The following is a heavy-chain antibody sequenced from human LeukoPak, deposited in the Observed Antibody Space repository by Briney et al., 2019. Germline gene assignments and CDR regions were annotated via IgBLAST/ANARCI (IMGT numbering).Heavy chain of an antibody. J-gene: IGHJ4*02. CDR3: ARGASSPYSSSWRSFDY. D-gene: IGHD6-13*01. V-gene: IGHV1-8*01. Sequence: ASVKVSCKASGYTFTSYDINWVRQATGQGLEWMGWMNPNSGNTGHAQKFQGRVTITADESTSTAYMELSSLRSEDTAVYYCARGASSPYSSSWRSFDYWGQGTLVTVSS. CDR1: GYTFTSYD. CDR2: MNPNSGNT.